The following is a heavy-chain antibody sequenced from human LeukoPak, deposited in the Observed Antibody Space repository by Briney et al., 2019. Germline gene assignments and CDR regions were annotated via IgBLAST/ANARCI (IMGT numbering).Heavy chain of an antibody. CDR2: INHSGSI. Sequence: SETLSLTCAVYGGSFSGYYWSWIRQPPGKGLEWIGEINHSGSINYNPSLKSRVTISVDTSKNQFSLKLSSVTAADTAVYYCARGPGGWRREPLDYWGQGTLVTVSS. J-gene: IGHJ4*02. V-gene: IGHV4-34*01. D-gene: IGHD1-14*01. CDR1: GGSFSGYY. CDR3: ARGPGGWRREPLDY.